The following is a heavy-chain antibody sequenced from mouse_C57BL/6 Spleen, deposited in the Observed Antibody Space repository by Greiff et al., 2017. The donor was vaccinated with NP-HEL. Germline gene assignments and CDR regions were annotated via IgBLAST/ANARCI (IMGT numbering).Heavy chain of an antibody. CDR3: ARPSRGDAMDY. J-gene: IGHJ4*01. V-gene: IGHV5-17*01. CDR2: RSRGRRTI. Sequence: EVKVVESGGGLVKPGGSRKLACAAAGVNLSDDGRHGVSQAPEKGREGGGERSRGRRTIYYADTVKGRFTISRDNAKNTLFLQMTSLRSEDTAMYYCARPSRGDAMDYWGQGTSVTVSS. CDR1: GVNLSDDG.